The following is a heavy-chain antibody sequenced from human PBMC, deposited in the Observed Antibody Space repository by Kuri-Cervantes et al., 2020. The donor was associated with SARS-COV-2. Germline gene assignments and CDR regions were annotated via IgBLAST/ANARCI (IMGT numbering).Heavy chain of an antibody. CDR2: IRSKAYGGTT. D-gene: IGHD3-3*01. CDR1: GFTFGDYA. V-gene: IGHV3-49*03. Sequence: GESLKISCTASGFTFGDYAMSWFRQAPGKGLEWVGFIRSKAYGGTTEYAASVKGRFTISRDDSKSIAYLQMNSLRAEDTAVYYCARDQQYYDFWSGLTNYYYYGMDVWGQGTTVTVSS. J-gene: IGHJ6*02. CDR3: ARDQQYYDFWSGLTNYYYYGMDV.